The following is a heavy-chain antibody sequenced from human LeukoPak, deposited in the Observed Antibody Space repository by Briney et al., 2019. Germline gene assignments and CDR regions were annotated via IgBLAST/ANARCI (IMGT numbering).Heavy chain of an antibody. CDR1: GGTFSSYA. V-gene: IGHV1-69*05. D-gene: IGHD3-10*01. CDR3: AGGGRGSYYNSLFHYYYYMDV. CDR2: IIPIFGTA. Sequence: SVKVSCKASGGTFSSYAISWVRQAPGQGLEWMGGIIPIFGTANYAQKFQGRVTITTDESTSTAYMELSSLRSEDTAVYYCAGGGRGSYYNSLFHYYYYMDVWGKGTTVTVSS. J-gene: IGHJ6*03.